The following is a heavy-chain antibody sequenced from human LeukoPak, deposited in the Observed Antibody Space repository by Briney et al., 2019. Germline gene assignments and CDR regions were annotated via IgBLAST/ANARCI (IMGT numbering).Heavy chain of an antibody. D-gene: IGHD3-10*01. J-gene: IGHJ4*02. CDR1: GGSISSYY. Sequence: NSSETLSLTCTVSGGSISSYYWSWIRQPPGKGLEWIGYIYYSGSTNYNPSLKSRVTISVDTSKNQLPLKLSSVTAADTAVYYCARDLYGSGSLSWGQGTLVTVSS. CDR3: ARDLYGSGSLS. V-gene: IGHV4-59*01. CDR2: IYYSGST.